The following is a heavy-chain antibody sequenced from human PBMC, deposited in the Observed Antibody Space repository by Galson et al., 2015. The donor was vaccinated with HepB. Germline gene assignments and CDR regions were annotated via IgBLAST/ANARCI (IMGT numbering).Heavy chain of an antibody. CDR3: ARDPPSFILRAAAVDYYGMDV. V-gene: IGHV1-69*13. Sequence: SVKVSCKASGGTFSSYAISWVRQAPGQGLEWMGGIIPIFGIANYAQKFQGRVTITADESTSTAYMELSSLRSEDTAVYYCARDPPSFILRAAAVDYYGMDVWGQGTTVTVSS. CDR1: GGTFSSYA. J-gene: IGHJ6*02. D-gene: IGHD6-13*01. CDR2: IIPIFGIA.